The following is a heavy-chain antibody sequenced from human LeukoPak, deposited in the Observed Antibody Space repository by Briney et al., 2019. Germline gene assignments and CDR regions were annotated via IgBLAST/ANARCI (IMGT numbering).Heavy chain of an antibody. J-gene: IGHJ6*03. CDR3: ARDQRDYYYYYMDV. CDR1: GGSISSSSYY. CDR2: IYYSGST. D-gene: IGHD6-25*01. Sequence: SETLSLTCTVSGGSISSSSYYWGWIRQPPGKGLEWIGSIYYSGSTNYNPSLKSRVTISVDTSKNQFSLKLSSVTAADTAVYYCARDQRDYYYYYMDVWGKGTTVTVSS. V-gene: IGHV4-39*07.